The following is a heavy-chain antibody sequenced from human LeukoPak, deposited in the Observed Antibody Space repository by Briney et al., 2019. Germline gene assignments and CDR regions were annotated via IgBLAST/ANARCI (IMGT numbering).Heavy chain of an antibody. V-gene: IGHV3-23*01. D-gene: IGHD1-26*01. Sequence: GGSLRLSCEASGFIFTSYARNWVRQTPGGGLEWVSGVSGYSGSTEYAAAVKGRFVISRDNSKNMLHLQMNSLKSEDTAVYYCAKEARDVGALGEFFRHWGQGTLVIVSS. CDR1: GFIFTSYA. J-gene: IGHJ1*01. CDR2: VSGYSGST. CDR3: AKEARDVGALGEFFRH.